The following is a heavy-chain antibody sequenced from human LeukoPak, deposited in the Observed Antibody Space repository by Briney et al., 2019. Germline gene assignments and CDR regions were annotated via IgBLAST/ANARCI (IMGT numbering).Heavy chain of an antibody. V-gene: IGHV1-8*01. D-gene: IGHD5-18*01. CDR2: MNPNSGNT. CDR1: GYTFTSYD. CDR3: ARRGGYSYGYSYYYYYMDV. Sequence: GASVKVSCKASGYTFTSYDINWMRQATGQGLEWMGWMNPNSGNTGYAQKFQGRVTMTRNTSISTAYMELSSLRSEDTAVYFCARRGGYSYGYSYYYYYMDVWGKGTTVTISS. J-gene: IGHJ6*03.